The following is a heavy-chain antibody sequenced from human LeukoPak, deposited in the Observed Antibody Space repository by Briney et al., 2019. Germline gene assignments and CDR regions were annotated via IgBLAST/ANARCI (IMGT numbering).Heavy chain of an antibody. CDR3: ARDWSDYGSGKGEPFDC. J-gene: IGHJ4*02. D-gene: IGHD3-10*01. V-gene: IGHV3-53*01. CDR1: GFPVSSKH. Sequence: PGGSLRLSCAASGFPVSSKHMSWVRQAPGQGLEWVSVIYSDGDGGSTYYADSVKGRFTISRDNSKNTPYLQMNSLRAEDTAVYYCARDWSDYGSGKGEPFDCWGQGTLVTVSS. CDR2: IYSDGDGGST.